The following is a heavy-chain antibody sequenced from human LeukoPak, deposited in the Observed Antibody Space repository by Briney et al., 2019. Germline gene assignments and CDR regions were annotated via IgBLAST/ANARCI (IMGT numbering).Heavy chain of an antibody. CDR1: GYTFTVYY. Sequence: ASVTVSSTASGYTFTVYYMHWVRQAPGQGLEWMGWINPNSGGTNYAQKFQGRVTMTRDTSISTAYMELSRMRSDDTAVYYCARSLGTYYYDSSGDAFDIWGQGTMVTVSS. D-gene: IGHD3-22*01. V-gene: IGHV1-2*02. CDR3: ARSLGTYYYDSSGDAFDI. J-gene: IGHJ3*02. CDR2: INPNSGGT.